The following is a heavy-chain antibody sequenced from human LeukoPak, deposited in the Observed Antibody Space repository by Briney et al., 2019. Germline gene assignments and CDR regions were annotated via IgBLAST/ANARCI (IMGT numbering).Heavy chain of an antibody. Sequence: ASVKVSCKASGYTFTNYYMNWVRQAPGQGLEWMGIINPSGGSTSYAQKFQGRVTMTRDTSTRTVYMDLSSLTSEDTAVYYCARGFGEKTRLDPWGQGTLVTVSS. CDR1: GYTFTNYY. D-gene: IGHD3-10*01. CDR2: INPSGGST. V-gene: IGHV1-46*01. CDR3: ARGFGEKTRLDP. J-gene: IGHJ5*02.